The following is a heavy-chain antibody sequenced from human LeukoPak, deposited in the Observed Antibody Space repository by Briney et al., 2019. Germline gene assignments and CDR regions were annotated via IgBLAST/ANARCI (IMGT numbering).Heavy chain of an antibody. CDR1: GGSISSGDYY. CDR2: IYYSGST. V-gene: IGHV4-30-4*01. Sequence: PSETLSLTCTVSGGSISSGDYYWSWIRQPPGKGLEWIGYIYYSGSTYYNPSLKSRVTISVDTSKSQFSLKLSSVTAADTAVYYCAREKGYYDSSGYSFIDYWGQGTLVTVSS. D-gene: IGHD3-22*01. J-gene: IGHJ4*02. CDR3: AREKGYYDSSGYSFIDY.